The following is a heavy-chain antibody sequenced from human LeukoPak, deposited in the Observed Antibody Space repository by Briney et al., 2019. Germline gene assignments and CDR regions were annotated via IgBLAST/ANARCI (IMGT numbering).Heavy chain of an antibody. J-gene: IGHJ4*02. Sequence: PGGSLRLSCPVSGFSFSSYAMHWVRQAPGKGLEYVSSISSDGGRTYYADSVKGRFTISRDNSKNTLSLQMSSLRAEDTAVYYCVKDRWVDYWGQGTLVSVST. V-gene: IGHV3-64D*06. CDR3: VKDRWVDY. CDR1: GFSFSSYA. D-gene: IGHD1-26*01. CDR2: ISSDGGRT.